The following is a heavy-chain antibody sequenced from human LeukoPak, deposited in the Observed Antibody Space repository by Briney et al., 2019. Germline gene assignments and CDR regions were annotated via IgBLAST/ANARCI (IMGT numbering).Heavy chain of an antibody. CDR3: AKAAKYCSGGSCAPGWFDP. CDR2: ISGSGGST. V-gene: IGHV3-23*01. J-gene: IGHJ5*02. CDR1: GFTFSSYA. D-gene: IGHD2-15*01. Sequence: GGSLRLSCAASGFTFSSYAMSWVRQAPGKGLEWVSAISGSGGSTYYADSVKGRFTISRDNSKNTLYLQMNGLRAEDTAVYYCAKAAKYCSGGSCAPGWFDPWGQGTLVTVSS.